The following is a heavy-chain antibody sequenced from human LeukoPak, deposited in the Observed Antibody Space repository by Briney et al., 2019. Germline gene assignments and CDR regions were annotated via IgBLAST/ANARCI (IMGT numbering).Heavy chain of an antibody. CDR1: GGSISSSDYY. D-gene: IGHD4-17*01. J-gene: IGHJ4*02. CDR2: VNHGGTT. CDR3: ARVVYGDSSKDFDY. V-gene: IGHV4-39*07. Sequence: SETLSLTCTVSGGSISSSDYYWSWIRQPPGGGLEWIGEVNHGGTTNYNPSLKSRVIISADTSKNQFSLKLNSVTAADTAVYYCARVVYGDSSKDFDYWGQGTLVTVSS.